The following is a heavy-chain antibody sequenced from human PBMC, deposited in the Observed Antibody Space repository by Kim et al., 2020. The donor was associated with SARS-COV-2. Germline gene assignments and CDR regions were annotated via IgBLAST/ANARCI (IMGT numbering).Heavy chain of an antibody. CDR3: ARGLGIQLWLPQGGWFDP. CDR2: INPSGGST. Sequence: ASVKVSCKASGYTFTSYYMHWVRQAPGQGLEWMGIINPSGGSTSYAQKFQGRVTMTRDTSTSTVYMELSSLRSEDTAVYYCARGLGIQLWLPQGGWFDPWGQGTLVTVSS. J-gene: IGHJ5*02. V-gene: IGHV1-46*01. CDR1: GYTFTSYY. D-gene: IGHD5-18*01.